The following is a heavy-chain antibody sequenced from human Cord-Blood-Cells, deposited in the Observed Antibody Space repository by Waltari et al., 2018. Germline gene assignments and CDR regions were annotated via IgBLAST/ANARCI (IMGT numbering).Heavy chain of an antibody. Sequence: QVQLVQSGAEVKKPGASVKVSCKASGYTFTGYYMHWVRQAPGQGLEWMGWINPNSGGTNYAQKFQGWVTVTRDTSISTAYMELSRLRSDDTAVYYCARAGGGQPTTYYFDYWGQGTLVTVSS. D-gene: IGHD1-26*01. V-gene: IGHV1-2*04. CDR2: INPNSGGT. CDR1: GYTFTGYY. CDR3: ARAGGGQPTTYYFDY. J-gene: IGHJ4*02.